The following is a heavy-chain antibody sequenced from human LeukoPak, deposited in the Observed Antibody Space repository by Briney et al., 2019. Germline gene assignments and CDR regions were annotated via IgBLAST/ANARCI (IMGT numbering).Heavy chain of an antibody. J-gene: IGHJ4*02. D-gene: IGHD3-3*02. Sequence: GGSLRLSCAASGFNFSSYGMTWVRQAPGKGLEWVSIISGSGRDTYYADSVKGRFTISRDKSKNTLYLQMNSLRAEDTAVYYCAKGQISRSDRFDYWGQGTLVTVSS. V-gene: IGHV3-23*01. CDR2: ISGSGRDT. CDR3: AKGQISRSDRFDY. CDR1: GFNFSSYG.